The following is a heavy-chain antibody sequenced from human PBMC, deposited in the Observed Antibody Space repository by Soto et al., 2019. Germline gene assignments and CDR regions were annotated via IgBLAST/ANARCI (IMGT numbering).Heavy chain of an antibody. CDR2: ISGSGSGT. CDR3: VKGRSGYDFDY. D-gene: IGHD5-12*01. J-gene: IGHJ4*02. Sequence: PGGSLRLSCAASGFTFSIYVMSWFRQAPGKGLEWVSAISGSGSGTYYADSVKGRFTISRDNSKNTLYVQMNSLRAEDTAVYYCVKGRSGYDFDYWGQGTLVTVS. CDR1: GFTFSIYV. V-gene: IGHV3-23*01.